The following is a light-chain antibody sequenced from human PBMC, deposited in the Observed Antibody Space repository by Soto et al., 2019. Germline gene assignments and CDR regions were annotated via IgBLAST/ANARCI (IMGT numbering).Light chain of an antibody. J-gene: IGKJ4*01. CDR3: QQRSNWPYLT. CDR1: QSVSGY. V-gene: IGKV3-11*01. Sequence: EIVLTQSPDTLSLSPGERATLSCRASQSVSGYLGWYQQKPGQAPRLLIYDASNRADGVPASFRGSGSGTNFALAIASLEPEDFAVYYCQQRSNWPYLTFGGGTRV. CDR2: DAS.